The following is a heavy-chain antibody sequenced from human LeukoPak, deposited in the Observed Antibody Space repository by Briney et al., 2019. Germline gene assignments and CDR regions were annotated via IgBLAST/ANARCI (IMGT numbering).Heavy chain of an antibody. J-gene: IGHJ4*02. CDR2: MNPNSGNT. CDR1: GYTFTSYD. CDR3: ARTLWFGELNPVDY. D-gene: IGHD3-10*01. V-gene: IGHV1-8*01. Sequence: SVKVSCKASGYTFTSYDINWVRQATGRGLEWMGWMNPNSGNTGYAQKFQGRVTMTRNTSISTAYMELSSLRSEDTAVYYCARTLWFGELNPVDYWGQGTLVTVSS.